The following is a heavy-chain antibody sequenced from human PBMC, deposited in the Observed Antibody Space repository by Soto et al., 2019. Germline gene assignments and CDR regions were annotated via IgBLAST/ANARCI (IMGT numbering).Heavy chain of an antibody. CDR2: INPSVGST. CDR3: GRAGAGHFDS. J-gene: IGHJ4*02. D-gene: IGHD3-10*01. CDR1: GYTFTTYN. Sequence: QVQLVQSGAEVRKPGASVKVSCKASGYTFTTYNMHWVRQAPGQGLEWMGVINPSVGSTSYAQKFQGRVTMTRDTSTSTVYMELSSLRSEDTAVYYCGRAGAGHFDSWGQGTLVTVSS. V-gene: IGHV1-46*01.